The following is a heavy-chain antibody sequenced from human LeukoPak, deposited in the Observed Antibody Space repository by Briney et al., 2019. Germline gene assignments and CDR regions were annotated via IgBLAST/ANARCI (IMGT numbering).Heavy chain of an antibody. CDR1: GFTFSSYS. CDR2: ISSSSSYI. Sequence: GGSLRLSCAASGFTFSSYSMNWVRQAPGKGLEWVSSISSSSSYIYYADSVKGRFTISRDNAKNSLYLQMNSLRAEDTAVYYCARGGPYCTNGVCPGRLDYWGQGTLVTVSS. J-gene: IGHJ4*02. D-gene: IGHD2-8*01. CDR3: ARGGPYCTNGVCPGRLDY. V-gene: IGHV3-21*01.